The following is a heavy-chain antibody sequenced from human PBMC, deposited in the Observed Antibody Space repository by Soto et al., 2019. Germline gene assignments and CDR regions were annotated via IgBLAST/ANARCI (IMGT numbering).Heavy chain of an antibody. Sequence: QVQLVQSGAEVKKPGASVKVSCKASGYTFTSYGISWVRQAPGQGLEWMGWISAYNGNTNYAQKLQGRVTMTTDTSTSTAYMELRSLGSDDMAVYYCARDCGDVRFVLVPAAYYYYGMDVWGQGTTVTVSS. CDR1: GYTFTSYG. CDR2: ISAYNGNT. CDR3: ARDCGDVRFVLVPAAYYYYGMDV. V-gene: IGHV1-18*03. J-gene: IGHJ6*02. D-gene: IGHD2-2*01.